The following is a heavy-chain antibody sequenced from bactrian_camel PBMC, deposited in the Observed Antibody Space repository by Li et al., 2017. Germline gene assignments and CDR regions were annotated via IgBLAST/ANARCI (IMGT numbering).Heavy chain of an antibody. CDR1: QDIFSRYC. J-gene: IGHJ4*01. Sequence: HVQLVESGGGSVQTGGSLTLSCVGSQDIFSRYCMAWFHQGPGKEREGVAFIDRYTTTTYTDSVKGRLTISRDNAKKTLYLQMDDLKTDDTAVYFCATIPFRPCDSRKVVIPFGGQGTQVTVS. V-gene: IGHV3-2*01. CDR3: ATIPFRPCDSRKVVIPF. D-gene: IGHD2*01. CDR2: IDRYTTT.